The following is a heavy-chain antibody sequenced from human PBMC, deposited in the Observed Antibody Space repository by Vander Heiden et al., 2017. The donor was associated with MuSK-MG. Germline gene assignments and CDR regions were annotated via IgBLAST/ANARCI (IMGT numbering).Heavy chain of an antibody. CDR2: ISSSSSYI. Sequence: EVQLVESGGGLVKPGVSLRLSCAASGFTFSSYSMNWVRQAPGKGLEWFSSISSSSSYIYYADSVKGRFTISRDNAKNSLYLQMNSLRAEDTAVYYCASPRAPDFDYWGQGTLVTVSS. CDR1: GFTFSSYS. V-gene: IGHV3-21*01. J-gene: IGHJ4*02. CDR3: ASPRAPDFDY.